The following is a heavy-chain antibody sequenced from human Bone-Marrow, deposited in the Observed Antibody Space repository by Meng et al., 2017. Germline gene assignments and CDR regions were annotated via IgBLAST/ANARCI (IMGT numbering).Heavy chain of an antibody. CDR2: IIPIFGTA. J-gene: IGHJ4*02. Sequence: SVKVSCKASGGTFSSYAISWVRQAPGQGLEWMGGIIPIFGTANDAQKFQGRVTITADESTSTAYMELSSLRSEDTAVYYCAREFTMVRGVIRDWGQGTLVTVSS. CDR3: AREFTMVRGVIRD. CDR1: GGTFSSYA. V-gene: IGHV1-69*13. D-gene: IGHD3-10*01.